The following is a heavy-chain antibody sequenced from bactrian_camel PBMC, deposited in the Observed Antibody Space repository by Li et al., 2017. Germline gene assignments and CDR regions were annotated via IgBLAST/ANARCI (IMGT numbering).Heavy chain of an antibody. V-gene: IGHV3S53*01. D-gene: IGHD1*01. CDR1: GNGDGSGYR. J-gene: IGHJ4*01. CDR2: ICISGSRGGST. CDR3: AALLGSIPMST. Sequence: HVQLVESGGGSVQPGGSMTLSCAVSGNGDGSGYRCSGWFRQAPGKEREGAATICISGSRGGSTYYSDSVKGRFTISEDDAKNTIYLQMNSLKPEDTATYYCAALLGSIPMSTGARGPRSPSP.